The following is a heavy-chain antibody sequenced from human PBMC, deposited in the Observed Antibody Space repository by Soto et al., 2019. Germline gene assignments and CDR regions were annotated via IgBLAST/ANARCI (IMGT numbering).Heavy chain of an antibody. Sequence: PSETLSLTCFVSGGSMSRYYWTWIRQPPGKGLEWIGNIHYTGSTNYNPSLKSRVTILLGTSTSQFSLKVSSVTAADTAVYYCARDLTISSTDGPLDPWGHGTLVTVSS. CDR2: IHYTGST. CDR3: ARDLTISSTDGPLDP. J-gene: IGHJ5*02. D-gene: IGHD1-1*01. CDR1: GGSMSRYY. V-gene: IGHV4-59*01.